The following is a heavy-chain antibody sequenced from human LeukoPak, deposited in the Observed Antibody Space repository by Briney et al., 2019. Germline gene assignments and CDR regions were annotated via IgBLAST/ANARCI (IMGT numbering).Heavy chain of an antibody. CDR2: IYYSGST. CDR3: ARDPRFALWFGESTTNGY. CDR1: GGSINSGDYY. V-gene: IGHV4-30-4*08. Sequence: SETLSLTCTVSGGSINSGDYYWSWIRQPPGKGLEWIGYIYYSGSTYYNPSLKSRVAISIDTSKNQFSLKLTSVTATDTAVYYCARDPRFALWFGESTTNGYWGQGTLVTVSS. D-gene: IGHD3-10*01. J-gene: IGHJ4*02.